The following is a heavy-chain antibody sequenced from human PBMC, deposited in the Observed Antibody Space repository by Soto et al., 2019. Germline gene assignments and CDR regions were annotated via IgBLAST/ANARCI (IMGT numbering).Heavy chain of an antibody. Sequence: GGSLRLSCAASGFTFGEYWMSWVRQAPGQGLQWVANIKQDGSETNYVESAKGRFTISRDNSKNTLHLQVNSLRGEDTAVYYCAKEADISGYYPDYWGQGTQVTVSS. J-gene: IGHJ4*02. CDR1: GFTFGEYW. CDR2: IKQDGSET. V-gene: IGHV3-7*05. D-gene: IGHD3-22*01. CDR3: AKEADISGYYPDY.